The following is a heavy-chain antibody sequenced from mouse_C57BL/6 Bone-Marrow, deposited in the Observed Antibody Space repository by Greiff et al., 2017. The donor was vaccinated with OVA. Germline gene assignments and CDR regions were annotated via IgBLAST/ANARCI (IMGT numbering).Heavy chain of an antibody. CDR3: ARELFYAMDY. CDR1: GYTFTSYW. CDR2: IDPSDSYP. J-gene: IGHJ4*01. Sequence: QVQLQQPGAELVMPGASVKLSCKASGYTFTSYWMHWVKQRPGQGLEWIGEIDPSDSYPNYNQKFKGKSTLTVDKSSSTAYMQLSSLTSEDSAVYYCARELFYAMDYWGQGTSVTVSS. V-gene: IGHV1-69*01.